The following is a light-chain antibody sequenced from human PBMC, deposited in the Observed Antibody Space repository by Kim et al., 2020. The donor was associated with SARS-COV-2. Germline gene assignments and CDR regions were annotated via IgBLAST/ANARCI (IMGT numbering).Light chain of an antibody. Sequence: DIVMTQSPDSLAVSLGERATINCKSSQSVLYSSNNKNYLAWYQQKAGQSPKLLIYWASTRESGVPDRFSGSGSGTDFTLTISSLQAEDVAVYYCHQYFSTWTFGQGTKVDIK. J-gene: IGKJ1*01. CDR2: WAS. CDR3: HQYFSTWT. CDR1: QSVLYSSNNKNY. V-gene: IGKV4-1*01.